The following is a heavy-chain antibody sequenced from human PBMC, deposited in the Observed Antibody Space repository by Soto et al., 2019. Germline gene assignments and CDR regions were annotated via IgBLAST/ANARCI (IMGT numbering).Heavy chain of an antibody. CDR2: ISGSGGST. Sequence: EVQLLESGGGLVQPGGSLRLSCAASGFTFSSYAMSWVRQAPGKGLEWVSAISGSGGSTYYADSVKGRFTISRDNSKNTLYLQMKRLRAEDTAVYYCAKPFWTVTTNDNWFDPWGQGTLVTVSS. D-gene: IGHD4-17*01. V-gene: IGHV3-23*01. CDR3: AKPFWTVTTNDNWFDP. CDR1: GFTFSSYA. J-gene: IGHJ5*02.